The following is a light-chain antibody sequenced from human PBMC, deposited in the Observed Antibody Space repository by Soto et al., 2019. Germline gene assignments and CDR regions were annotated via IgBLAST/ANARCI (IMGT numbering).Light chain of an antibody. CDR2: GAS. CDR3: QQYNNWPWT. Sequence: VLTQSPGTLSLSPGERATLSCRASQSVSSSYLAWYQQKPGQAPRLLFYGASNRATGIPDRFSGSGSGTDFSLTISRLEPEDFAMYYCQQYNNWPWTFGQGTKVDIK. J-gene: IGKJ1*01. V-gene: IGKV3-20*01. CDR1: QSVSSSY.